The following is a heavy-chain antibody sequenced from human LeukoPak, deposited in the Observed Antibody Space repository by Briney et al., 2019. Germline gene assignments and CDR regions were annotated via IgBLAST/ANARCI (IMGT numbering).Heavy chain of an antibody. CDR2: ISYSGSP. CDR1: GASTSSYY. J-gene: IGHJ4*02. CDR3: ARVTQRNYFDY. Sequence: PSETLSLTCTVSGASTSSYYWTWIRQPPGEGLEWIGYISYSGSPNYSSSLKGRVTISVDTSKNQFSLRLSSVTAADTAVYYCARVTQRNYFDYWGQGTLVTVSS. D-gene: IGHD6-25*01. V-gene: IGHV4-59*01.